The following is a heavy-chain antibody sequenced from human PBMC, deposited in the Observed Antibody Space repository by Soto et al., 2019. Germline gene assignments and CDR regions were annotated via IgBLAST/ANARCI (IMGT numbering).Heavy chain of an antibody. CDR1: GGSFSGYY. V-gene: IGHV4-34*01. CDR2: INHSGST. D-gene: IGHD6-6*01. J-gene: IGHJ4*02. Sequence: QVQLQQWGAGLLKPSETLSLTCAVYGGSFSGYYWSWIRQPPGKGLEWIGEINHSGSTNYNPALKSRVTISVDTSKNQFSRKLSSVTAADTAVYYCATSRKGGIAARPFDYWGQGTLVTVSS. CDR3: ATSRKGGIAARPFDY.